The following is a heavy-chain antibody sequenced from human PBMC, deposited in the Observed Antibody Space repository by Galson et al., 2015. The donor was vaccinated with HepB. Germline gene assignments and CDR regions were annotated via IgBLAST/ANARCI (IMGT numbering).Heavy chain of an antibody. CDR2: INPSGGST. CDR3: ARAPLFRQWLVGWFDP. CDR1: GYTFTSYY. V-gene: IGHV1-46*01. D-gene: IGHD6-19*01. Sequence: SVKVSCKASGYTFTSYYMHWVRQAPGQGLEWMGIINPSGGSTSYAQKFQGRVTMTRDTSTSTVYMELSSLRSEDTAVYYCARAPLFRQWLVGWFDPWGQGTLVTVSS. J-gene: IGHJ5*02.